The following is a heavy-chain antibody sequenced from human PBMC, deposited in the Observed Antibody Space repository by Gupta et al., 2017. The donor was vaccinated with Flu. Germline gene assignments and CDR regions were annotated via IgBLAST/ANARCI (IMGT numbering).Heavy chain of an antibody. V-gene: IGHV4-39*01. CDR3: ARVFDLENHYYYYGMVG. CDR1: GGSISSSSYY. D-gene: IGHD3-9*01. Sequence: QLQLQESGPGLVKPSETLSLTCTVSGGSISSSSYYWGWIRQPPGKGLEWIGSNYYSGSTCYILSLKSRVTISVDTSKTQFSLKLRSVHAADTAVYYCARVFDLENHYYYYGMVGGG. J-gene: IGHJ6*01. CDR2: NYYSGST.